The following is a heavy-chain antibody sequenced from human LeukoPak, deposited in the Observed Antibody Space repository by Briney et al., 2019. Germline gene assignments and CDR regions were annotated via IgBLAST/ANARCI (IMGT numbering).Heavy chain of an antibody. Sequence: GASVKVSCKASGGTFSSYAISWVRQAPGQGLEWMGGIIPIFGTANYAQKFQGRVTITTDESTSTAYMELGSLRSEDTAVYYCAREKNGAFDIWGQGTMVTVSS. CDR3: AREKNGAFDI. CDR1: GGTFSSYA. CDR2: IIPIFGTA. V-gene: IGHV1-69*05. J-gene: IGHJ3*02.